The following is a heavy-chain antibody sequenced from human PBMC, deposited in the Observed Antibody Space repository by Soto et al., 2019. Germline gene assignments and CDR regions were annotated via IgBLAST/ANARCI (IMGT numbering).Heavy chain of an antibody. CDR3: AHSGRAWWFDP. J-gene: IGHJ5*02. Sequence: QITLKESGPPLVKPTQTLTLTCTFSGFSLSTSGVGVGWIRQPPGKALEWLALIYWDDDKRYSPSLKSRLTIAKDPTKNQVVLTMTVMDPVHTATYYSAHSGRAWWFDPGGQETLVTVSS. CDR2: IYWDDDK. CDR1: GFSLSTSGVG. V-gene: IGHV2-5*02.